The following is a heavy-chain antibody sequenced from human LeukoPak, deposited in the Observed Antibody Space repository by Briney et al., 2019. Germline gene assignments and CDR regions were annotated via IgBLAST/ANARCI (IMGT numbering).Heavy chain of an antibody. V-gene: IGHV3-30*03. CDR1: GFTFSSYS. CDR3: ASGDFGVTRIVLDY. J-gene: IGHJ4*02. D-gene: IGHD4-17*01. Sequence: GGSLRLSCAASGFTFSSYSMNWVRQAPGKGLEWVAVISYDGSNKYYADSVKGRFTISRDNSKNTLYLQMNSLRAEDTAVYSCASGDFGVTRIVLDYWGQGTLVTVSS. CDR2: ISYDGSNK.